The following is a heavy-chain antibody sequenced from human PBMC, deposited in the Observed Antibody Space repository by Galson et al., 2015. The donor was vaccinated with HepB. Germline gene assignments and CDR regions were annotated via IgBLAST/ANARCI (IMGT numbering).Heavy chain of an antibody. J-gene: IGHJ4*02. CDR2: INPYNGGI. V-gene: IGHV1-18*04. CDR3: ARENGRQLPLDY. CDR1: GSTFTPYG. Sequence: FCTASGSTFTPYGLRWVRQAPGQGLEWVGWINPYNGGINFAQKFQDRVTMTTDTSTSTAYMELRSLRSDDTAVYYCARENGRQLPLDYWGQGTLVTVSS. D-gene: IGHD2-2*01.